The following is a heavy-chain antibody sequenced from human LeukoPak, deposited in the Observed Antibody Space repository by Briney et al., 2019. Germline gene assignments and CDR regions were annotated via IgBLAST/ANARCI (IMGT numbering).Heavy chain of an antibody. Sequence: SQTLSLTCAISGDSVSSNSATWNWIRQSPSRGLEWLGRTYYRSKWYNDYAASVKSRITIKPDTSKNQFSLRLNSVTPEDTAVYYCARDGMAVAVGYFDLWGRGTLVTVSP. J-gene: IGHJ2*01. CDR1: GDSVSSNSAT. CDR2: TYYRSKWYN. D-gene: IGHD6-19*01. V-gene: IGHV6-1*01. CDR3: ARDGMAVAVGYFDL.